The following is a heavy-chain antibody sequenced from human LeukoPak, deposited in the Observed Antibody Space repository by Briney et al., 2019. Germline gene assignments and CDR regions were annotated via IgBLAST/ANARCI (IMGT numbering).Heavy chain of an antibody. J-gene: IGHJ4*02. V-gene: IGHV1-69*13. D-gene: IGHD6-19*01. CDR1: GGTFSSYA. CDR3: ARGSKGYSSVWYVDF. Sequence: ASVKVSCKASGGTFSSYAISWVRQAPGQGLEWMGGIIPIFGTANYAQKFQGRVTITADESTSTAYMELSSLRSEDTAVYYCARGSKGYSSVWYVDFWGQGTLVTVSS. CDR2: IIPIFGTA.